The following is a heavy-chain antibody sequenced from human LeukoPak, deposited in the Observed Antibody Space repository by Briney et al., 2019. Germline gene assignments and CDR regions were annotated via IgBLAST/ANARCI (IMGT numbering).Heavy chain of an antibody. Sequence: PSETLSLTCTVSGGSISSNSYYWGCIRQSPGKGLEWIGTNYYSGSTYYSPALKSRATIPVATSKNQFSLKLSSVTAADTAMYYCARNRYYYGSGNYGVPNGFDPWGQRTLVTVSS. CDR1: GGSISSNSYY. D-gene: IGHD3-10*01. CDR2: NYYSGST. J-gene: IGHJ5*02. CDR3: ARNRYYYGSGNYGVPNGFDP. V-gene: IGHV4-39*01.